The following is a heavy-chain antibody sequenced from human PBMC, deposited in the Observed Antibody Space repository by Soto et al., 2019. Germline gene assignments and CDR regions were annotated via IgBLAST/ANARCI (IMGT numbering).Heavy chain of an antibody. J-gene: IGHJ3*01. Sequence: QVQLVQSGAEVKKPGASVEVSCKTSGYTFNDHYMHCVRQAPGQGLEWMSWIIPLSGDTKYAETFQGRVTMPRDTCISTAYVELRRLTSDDTAVYYCARDGRGLQGALDCWGRGTMVTVSS. CDR3: ARDGRGLQGALDC. D-gene: IGHD2-15*01. CDR1: GYTFNDHY. CDR2: IIPLSGDT. V-gene: IGHV1-2*02.